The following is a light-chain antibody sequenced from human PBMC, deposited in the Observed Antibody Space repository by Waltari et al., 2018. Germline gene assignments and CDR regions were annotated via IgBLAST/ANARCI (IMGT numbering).Light chain of an antibody. CDR3: QQYYSTPYT. CDR1: QSVLYSSNNKNY. CDR2: WAS. V-gene: IGKV4-1*01. Sequence: DIVMTQSPDSLAVSLGEKATINCKSSQSVLYSSNNKNYLAWYQQKPGQPPKLPINWASTRESGVPDRFSGSGSGTDFTLTISSLQAEDVAGYYCQQYYSTPYTFGQGTKLEIK. J-gene: IGKJ2*01.